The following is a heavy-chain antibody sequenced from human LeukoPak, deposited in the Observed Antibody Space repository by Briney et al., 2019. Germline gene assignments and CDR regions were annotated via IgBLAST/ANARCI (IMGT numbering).Heavy chain of an antibody. CDR1: GYTFTSYY. Sequence: ASVKVSCKASGYTFTSYYVHWVRQAPGQGLEWMGIINPSGGSTSYAQRFQGRVTMTRDTSTSTVYMELSSLRSEDTAVYYCARAVVVVTAIDYWGQGTLVTVSS. V-gene: IGHV1-46*01. CDR2: INPSGGST. CDR3: ARAVVVVTAIDY. D-gene: IGHD2-21*02. J-gene: IGHJ4*02.